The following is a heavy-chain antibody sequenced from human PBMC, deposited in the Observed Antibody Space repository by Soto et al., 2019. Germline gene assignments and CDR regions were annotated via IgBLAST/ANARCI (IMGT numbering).Heavy chain of an antibody. CDR1: GFSLSTSGVG. Sequence: QITLKESGPTLVKPTQTLTLTCTFSGFSLSTSGVGVGWIRQPPGKALEWLALIYWDDDKRYSPSLKSRLTITKETSKNQVVLTMTNMDPVDTATYYCAHSLPFYDSSYYFDYWGQGTLVTVSS. J-gene: IGHJ4*02. V-gene: IGHV2-5*02. CDR2: IYWDDDK. D-gene: IGHD3-22*01. CDR3: AHSLPFYDSSYYFDY.